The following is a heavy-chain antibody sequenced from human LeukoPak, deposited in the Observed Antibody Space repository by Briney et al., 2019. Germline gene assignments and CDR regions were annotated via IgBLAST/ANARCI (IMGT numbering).Heavy chain of an antibody. V-gene: IGHV3-20*04. CDR2: ITWNGGST. CDR3: ARDRSYRAFAS. CDR1: GFTFEDHG. Sequence: PGGSLRLSCAASGFTFEDHGMNWVRQAPGKGLEWVSGITWNGGSTGYADSVKGRFTISRDNAKNSLYLQMSSLRAEDTALYYCARDRSYRAFASWGQGTLVTVSS. J-gene: IGHJ4*02. D-gene: IGHD1-26*01.